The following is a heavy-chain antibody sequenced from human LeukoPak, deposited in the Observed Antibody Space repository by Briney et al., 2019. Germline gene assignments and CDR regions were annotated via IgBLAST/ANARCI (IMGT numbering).Heavy chain of an antibody. J-gene: IGHJ5*02. CDR1: GYSINSGYY. V-gene: IGHV4-38-2*01. D-gene: IGHD5-24*01. Sequence: SETLSLTCAVSGYSINSGYYWGWIRQPPGKGLEWIGSISHSGSIYYNPSLKSRVTISVDTSKNQFPLKLSSVTAADTAVYYCARLRDLYNCLDPWGQGTLVTVSS. CDR3: ARLRDLYNCLDP. CDR2: ISHSGSI.